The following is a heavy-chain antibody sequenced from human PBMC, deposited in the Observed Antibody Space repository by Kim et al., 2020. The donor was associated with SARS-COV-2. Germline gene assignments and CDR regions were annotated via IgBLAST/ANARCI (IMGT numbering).Heavy chain of an antibody. CDR2: IYYSGST. CDR3: ARTLGYCSSTSCLGVVWFDP. D-gene: IGHD2-2*01. J-gene: IGHJ5*02. CDR1: GGSISSGGYY. Sequence: SETLSLTCTVSGGSISSGGYYWSWIRQHPGKGLVWLGYIYYSGSTYYNPSLKSRVTISVDTSKNQFSLKLSSVTAAGTAVYYCARTLGYCSSTSCLGVVWFDPWGQGTLVTISS. V-gene: IGHV4-31*03.